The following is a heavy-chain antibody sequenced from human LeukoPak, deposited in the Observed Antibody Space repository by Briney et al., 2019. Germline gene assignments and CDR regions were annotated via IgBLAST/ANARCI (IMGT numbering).Heavy chain of an antibody. CDR2: ISRSGGTT. D-gene: IGHD2-15*01. J-gene: IGHJ6*03. CDR1: GFTFSSYD. V-gene: IGHV3-23*01. Sequence: GGSLRLSCAASGFTFSSYDMTWVRQTPGKGLEWVALISRSGGTTYYADSVKGRFTISRDNSKSTLYLQMNSLRAEDTAEYYCAKRGGTESFYYYYYMDVWGKGTTVTVSS. CDR3: AKRGGTESFYYYYYMDV.